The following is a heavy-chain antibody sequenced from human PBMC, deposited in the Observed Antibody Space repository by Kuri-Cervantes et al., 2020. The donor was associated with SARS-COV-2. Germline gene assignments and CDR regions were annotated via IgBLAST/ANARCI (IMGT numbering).Heavy chain of an antibody. J-gene: IGHJ6*03. CDR3: ARDSHSSSWPRGPYYYYYMDV. V-gene: IGHV4-34*01. CDR2: INHSGST. D-gene: IGHD6-13*01. Sequence: SETLSLTCAVYGGSFSGYSWGWIRQPPGKGLEWIGEINHSGSTNYNPSLKSRVTISLDTSKSQFSLKPSSVTAADTAVYYCARDSHSSSWPRGPYYYYYMDVWGKGTTVTVSS. CDR1: GGSFSGYS.